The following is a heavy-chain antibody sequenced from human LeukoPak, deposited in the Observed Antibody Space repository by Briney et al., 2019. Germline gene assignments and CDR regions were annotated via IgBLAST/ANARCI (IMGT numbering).Heavy chain of an antibody. V-gene: IGHV3-23*01. J-gene: IGHJ4*02. CDR2: LSGSGGTT. Sequence: GGSLGLSRAASGFTFTNYAMNWVRQAPGKGLEWVSTLSGSGGTTYYADSVKSRFTISRDNSKNTLYLQMNSLRAEDTAVYYCARANRQGLRYPGYWGQRILVSSSS. D-gene: IGHD5-12*01. CDR3: ARANRQGLRYPGY. CDR1: GFTFTNYA.